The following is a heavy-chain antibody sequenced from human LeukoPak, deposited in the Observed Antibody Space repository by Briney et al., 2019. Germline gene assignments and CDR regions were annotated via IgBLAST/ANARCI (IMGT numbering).Heavy chain of an antibody. J-gene: IGHJ6*03. CDR1: GFTFSSYG. Sequence: GRSPRLSCAVSGFTFSSYGMHWVRQAPGKGLEWVAVISYDGSNKYYADSVKGRFTISRDNSKNSLYLQMNTLRAEDTAVYYCARKNAGLKYYYYYMDVWGKGTTVTVSS. CDR3: ARKNAGLKYYYYYMDV. V-gene: IGHV3-30*03. CDR2: ISYDGSNK. D-gene: IGHD3/OR15-3a*01.